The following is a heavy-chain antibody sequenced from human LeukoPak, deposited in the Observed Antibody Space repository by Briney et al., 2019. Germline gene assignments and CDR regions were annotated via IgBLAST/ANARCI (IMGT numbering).Heavy chain of an antibody. CDR2: ISGIDGST. CDR3: AKGIYGDYVPLDY. V-gene: IGHV3-23*01. D-gene: IGHD4-17*01. CDR1: GFTLSSSA. J-gene: IGHJ4*02. Sequence: GGSLRLSCAACGFTLSSSAMTWVRQAPGKGLEGVSGISGIDGSTYYADSVKGRFTISRDNSKNTLYLQMNSLRAEDTAVYYCAKGIYGDYVPLDYWGLGTLVTVSS.